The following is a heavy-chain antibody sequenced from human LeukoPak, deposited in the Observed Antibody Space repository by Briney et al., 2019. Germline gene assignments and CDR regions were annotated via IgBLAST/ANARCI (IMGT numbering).Heavy chain of an antibody. V-gene: IGHV4-59*08. Sequence: SETLSLTCAVYGGSFSDYYWSWIRQSPRKGLEWIGYIYYSGSTNYNPSLKSRVTISVDTSKNQFSLKLSSVTAADTAVYYCARHVWLQPFDYWGQGTLVTVSS. D-gene: IGHD3-9*01. CDR2: IYYSGST. CDR1: GGSFSDYY. CDR3: ARHVWLQPFDY. J-gene: IGHJ4*02.